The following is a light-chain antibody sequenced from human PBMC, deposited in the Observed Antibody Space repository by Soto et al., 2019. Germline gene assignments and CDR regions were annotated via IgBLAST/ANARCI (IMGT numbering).Light chain of an antibody. CDR3: QQYGSSPLT. Sequence: EIVLTQSPGTLSLSPGERATLSCRASQSLSSTYLAWYQQKPGQAPRLLIYGASNRATGISDRFSGSGSGTDFTLTINRLEPEDFAVYYCQQYGSSPLTFGQGTKVDIK. J-gene: IGKJ1*01. V-gene: IGKV3-20*01. CDR2: GAS. CDR1: QSLSSTY.